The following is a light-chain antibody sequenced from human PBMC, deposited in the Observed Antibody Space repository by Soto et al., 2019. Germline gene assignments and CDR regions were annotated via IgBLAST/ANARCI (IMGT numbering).Light chain of an antibody. CDR3: QPRMNWALS. J-gene: IGKJ5*01. Sequence: EIVLKQSPATLSLSAGERATLSCRASQTISSYLLWYQQKPGQAPRLLIYDASNRATGIPARFSGSGSETDFTLTICSLEAEEFAVYYCQPRMNWALSFAEGTRLEIK. CDR1: QTISSY. V-gene: IGKV3-11*01. CDR2: DAS.